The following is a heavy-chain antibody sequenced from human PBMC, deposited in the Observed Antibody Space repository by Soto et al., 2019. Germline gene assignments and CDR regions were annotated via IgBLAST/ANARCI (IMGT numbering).Heavy chain of an antibody. CDR3: VRVEELGGTMVRGASPFDP. D-gene: IGHD3-10*01. V-gene: IGHV1-18*01. J-gene: IGHJ5*02. CDR2: ISAYNGNT. Sequence: GASVKVSCKASGYTFTSYGISWVRQAPGQGHEWMGWISAYNGNTNYAQKLQGRVTMTTDTSTSTAYMELRSLRSDDTAVYYCVRVEELGGTMVRGASPFDPWGQGTLVTVSS. CDR1: GYTFTSYG.